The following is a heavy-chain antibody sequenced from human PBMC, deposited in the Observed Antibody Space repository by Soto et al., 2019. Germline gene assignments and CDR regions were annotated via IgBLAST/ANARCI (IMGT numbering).Heavy chain of an antibody. CDR3: ATHRDGRYDISSGYAEFYFDY. Sequence: SETLSLTCTVSGGSISSYYWSWIRQPPGKGLEWIGYIYYSGSTNYNPSLKSRVTISVDTSKNQFSLKLSSVTAADTAVYYCATHRDGRYDISSGYAEFYFDYWGQGTLVTVSS. J-gene: IGHJ4*02. D-gene: IGHD3-3*01. V-gene: IGHV4-59*08. CDR2: IYYSGST. CDR1: GGSISSYY.